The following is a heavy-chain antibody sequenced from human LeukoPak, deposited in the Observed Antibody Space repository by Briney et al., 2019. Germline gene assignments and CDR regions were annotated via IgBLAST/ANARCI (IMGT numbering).Heavy chain of an antibody. J-gene: IGHJ4*02. CDR2: IYSGGNT. CDR3: ARGETSSYDY. Sequence: GGSLRLSCAASGFTVSINYMSWVRQAPGKGLEWVSVIYSGGNTYYADSVKGRFTISRDNSKNTVYLQMNSLRAEDTAVYYCARGETSSYDYWGQGTLVAVSS. V-gene: IGHV3-53*01. D-gene: IGHD2-2*01. CDR1: GFTVSINY.